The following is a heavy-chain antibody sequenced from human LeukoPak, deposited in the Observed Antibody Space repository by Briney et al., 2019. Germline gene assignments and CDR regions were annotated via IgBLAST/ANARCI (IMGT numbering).Heavy chain of an antibody. CDR1: GFTFSDYD. CDR3: ARVQQLDGLSYYYGMDV. J-gene: IGHJ6*02. CDR2: ISSSSSYT. D-gene: IGHD6-13*01. V-gene: IGHV3-11*05. Sequence: GGSLRLSCAASGFTFSDYDMSWIRQAPGKGLEWVSYISSSSSYTNYADSVKGRFTISRDNAKNSLYLQMNSLRAEDTAVYYCARVQQLDGLSYYYGMDVWGQGTTVTVSS.